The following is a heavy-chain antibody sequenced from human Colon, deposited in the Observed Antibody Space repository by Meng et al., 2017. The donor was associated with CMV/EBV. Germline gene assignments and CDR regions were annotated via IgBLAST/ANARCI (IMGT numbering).Heavy chain of an antibody. V-gene: IGHV1-2*06. J-gene: IGHJ4*02. CDR2: VDPTNGGT. CDR3: TRSYYYDRNGYFYY. CDR1: GYTFTGYD. Sequence: ASGYTFTGYDIHWVRQAPGRGLEWMGRVDPTNGGTHYAQTFQGRVTMTTDTSISTAYMELRRLRSDDTAMYYCTRSYYYDRNGYFYYWGQGTLVTVSS. D-gene: IGHD3-22*01.